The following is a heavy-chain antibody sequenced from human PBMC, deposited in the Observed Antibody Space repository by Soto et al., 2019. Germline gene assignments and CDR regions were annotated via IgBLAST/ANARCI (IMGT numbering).Heavy chain of an antibody. Sequence: GGSLRLSCAASGFTSSSYWMSWVRQAPGKGLEWVANIKQDGSEKYYVDSVKGRFTISRDNAKNSLYLQMNSLRAEDTALYYCARDLSPYSDYYDESTSETWFDPWGQGTLVTVSS. V-gene: IGHV3-7*03. CDR1: GFTSSSYW. J-gene: IGHJ5*02. D-gene: IGHD3-16*01. CDR2: IKQDGSEK. CDR3: ARDLSPYSDYYDESTSETWFDP.